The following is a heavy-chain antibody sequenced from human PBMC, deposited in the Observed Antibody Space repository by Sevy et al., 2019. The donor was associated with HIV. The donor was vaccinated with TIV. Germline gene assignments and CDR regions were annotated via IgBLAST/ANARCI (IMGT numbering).Heavy chain of an antibody. V-gene: IGHV3-33*06. J-gene: IGHJ6*02. CDR1: GFTFSSYG. D-gene: IGHD2-15*01. CDR3: AKRRVQSGLSGGGANYGWDV. Sequence: GGSLRLSCAASGFTFSSYGMHWVRQAPGKGLEWVAVIWYDGSNKCYADSVKGRFTISRDNSKNTLYLQMNSLRADDTAIYYCAKRRVQSGLSGGGANYGWDVCGHGTTVTVSS. CDR2: IWYDGSNK.